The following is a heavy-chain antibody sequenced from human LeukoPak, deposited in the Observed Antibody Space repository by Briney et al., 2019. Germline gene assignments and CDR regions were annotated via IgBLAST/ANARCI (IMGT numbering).Heavy chain of an antibody. CDR1: GFTFSSYE. J-gene: IGHJ4*02. D-gene: IGHD3-9*01. CDR2: ISTSGSST. Sequence: GGSLRLSCAGSGFTFSSYEMNWVRQAPGKGLELVSYISTSGSSTYYADSVKGRFTISRDNAKNSVYLQMNSLRAEDTAVYYCAKGDDYDILTGYPATDYFDYWGQGTLVTVSS. CDR3: AKGDDYDILTGYPATDYFDY. V-gene: IGHV3-48*03.